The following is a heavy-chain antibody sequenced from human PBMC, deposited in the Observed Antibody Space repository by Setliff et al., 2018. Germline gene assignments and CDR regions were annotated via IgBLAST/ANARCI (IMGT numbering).Heavy chain of an antibody. V-gene: IGHV4-34*11. CDR3: ARARYSSGWYGGGGAFYYMDA. J-gene: IGHJ6*03. Sequence: SETLSLTCAVYGESFSGHYWTWIRQPPGKGLEWVGHIYYTGSTSYNASVKSRVTVSLDTSKNQFSLKLTSVTAADTAVYYCARARYSSGWYGGGGAFYYMDAWGKGTTVTVSS. CDR1: GESFSGHY. CDR2: IYYTGST. D-gene: IGHD6-19*01.